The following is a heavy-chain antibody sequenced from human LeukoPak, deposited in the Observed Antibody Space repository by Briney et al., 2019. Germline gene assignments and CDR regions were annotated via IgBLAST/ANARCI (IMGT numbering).Heavy chain of an antibody. Sequence: QPGGSLRLSCAASGVTFSSYAMHWVRQAPGKGLEYVSGISSNGGSTYYANSVKGRFTISRDNSKNTLYLQMGSLRAEDMAVYYCARDCSSTSGCWGPWGQGTLVTVSS. CDR2: ISSNGGST. CDR3: ARDCSSTSGCWGP. D-gene: IGHD2-2*01. J-gene: IGHJ5*02. V-gene: IGHV3-64*01. CDR1: GVTFSSYA.